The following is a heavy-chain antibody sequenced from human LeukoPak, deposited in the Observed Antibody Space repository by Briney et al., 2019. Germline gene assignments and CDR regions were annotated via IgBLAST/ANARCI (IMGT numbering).Heavy chain of an antibody. CDR1: GGSISSSGYY. J-gene: IGHJ4*02. Sequence: SETLSLTCSVSGGSISSSGYYWSWIRQPPGKGLEWIGEINHSGSTNYNPSLKSRVTISVDTSKNQFSLKLSSVTAADTAVYYCARGQFGSGSNFDYWGQGTLVTVSS. V-gene: IGHV4-39*07. CDR2: INHSGST. D-gene: IGHD3-10*01. CDR3: ARGQFGSGSNFDY.